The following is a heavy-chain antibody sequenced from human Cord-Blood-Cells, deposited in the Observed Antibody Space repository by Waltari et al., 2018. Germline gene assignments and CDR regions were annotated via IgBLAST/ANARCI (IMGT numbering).Heavy chain of an antibody. V-gene: IGHV4-31*03. CDR1: GGSISRAGYY. J-gene: IGHJ5*02. CDR2: IYYSGST. Sequence: QVQLQESGPGLVKPSQTLSLTCTVSGGSISRAGYYWSWIRQHPGKGLEWIGYIYYSGSTYYNPSLKSRVTISVDTSKNQFSLKLSSVTAADTAVYYCARDSSSWYNWFDPWGQGTLVTVSS. D-gene: IGHD6-13*01. CDR3: ARDSSSWYNWFDP.